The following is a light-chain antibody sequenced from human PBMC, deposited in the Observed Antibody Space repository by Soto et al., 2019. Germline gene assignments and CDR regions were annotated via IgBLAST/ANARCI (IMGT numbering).Light chain of an antibody. Sequence: DSQGTQAPAGVASSLVDRVTITCRASQTIYDYLNWYQQRPGKAPKLLIYAASSLQSGVPSRFSGTRSGTDFTLTISSLQTEDFATYYCQQTYSAFTFGQGTRLEI. CDR3: QQTYSAFT. CDR1: QTIYDY. V-gene: IGKV1-39*01. J-gene: IGKJ5*01. CDR2: AAS.